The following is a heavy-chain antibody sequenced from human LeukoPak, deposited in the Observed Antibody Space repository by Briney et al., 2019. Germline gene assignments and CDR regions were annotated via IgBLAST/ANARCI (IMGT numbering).Heavy chain of an antibody. CDR2: ISNDGSNK. CDR1: GFTFSNYG. Sequence: GGSLRLSCAASGFTFSNYGIHWVRQAPGKGLEWVAVISNDGSNKYYADSVKGRFTISRDNSKNTLYLQMNSLRPEDTALYYCAKDLMWYDSSGSDGMDVWGQGTTVTVSS. CDR3: AKDLMWYDSSGSDGMDV. J-gene: IGHJ6*02. V-gene: IGHV3-30*18. D-gene: IGHD3-22*01.